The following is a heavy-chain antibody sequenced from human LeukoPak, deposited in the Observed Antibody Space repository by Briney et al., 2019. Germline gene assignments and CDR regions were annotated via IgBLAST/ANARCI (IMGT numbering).Heavy chain of an antibody. Sequence: PGGSLRLSCAASVFTFSNAWMSWVRQAPGKGLEWVGRIKSKTDGGTTDYAAPVKGRFTISRDDSKNTLYLQVNSLKTEDTAVYYCTTDTSVMITFGGVYWGQGTLVTVSS. CDR2: IKSKTDGGTT. CDR1: VFTFSNAW. D-gene: IGHD3-16*01. V-gene: IGHV3-15*01. J-gene: IGHJ4*02. CDR3: TTDTSVMITFGGVY.